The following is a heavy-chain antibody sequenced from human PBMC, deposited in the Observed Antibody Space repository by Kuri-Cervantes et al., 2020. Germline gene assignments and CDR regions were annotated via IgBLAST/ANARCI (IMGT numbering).Heavy chain of an antibody. V-gene: IGHV3-23*01. Sequence: GESLKISCAASGFTFSNAWMSWVRQAPGKGLEWVSSISSGATSTYYADAVKGRFTISRDNSKNTLDLQMNSLRAEDSAVYYCAKGGGNWMFDYWGQGTLVTVSS. CDR2: ISSGATST. CDR3: AKGGGNWMFDY. J-gene: IGHJ4*02. CDR1: GFTFSNAW. D-gene: IGHD1-1*01.